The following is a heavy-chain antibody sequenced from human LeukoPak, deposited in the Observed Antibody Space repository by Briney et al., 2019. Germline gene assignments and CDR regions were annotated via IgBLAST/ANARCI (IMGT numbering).Heavy chain of an antibody. CDR1: GFNFDRYT. V-gene: IGHV3-43*01. J-gene: IGHJ4*02. D-gene: IGHD3-10*02. CDR3: AKELDTMFFDY. Sequence: GGSLRLSCATPGFNFDRYTIHWVRQAPGKGLEWVSLAGWAGGTTFYSDSVRGRFTISRDSGRKSVYLQMNSLTTDDTAFYFCAKELDTMFFDYWGQGALVTVSS. CDR2: AGWAGGTT.